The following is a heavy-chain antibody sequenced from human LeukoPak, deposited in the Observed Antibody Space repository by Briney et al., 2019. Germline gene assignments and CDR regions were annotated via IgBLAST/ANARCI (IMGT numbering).Heavy chain of an antibody. J-gene: IGHJ3*02. Sequence: SETLSLTCTVSGGSISSGGYYWSWIRPHPGKGLEWVGYIYDSASTYYNPSLKCRVTIAVDTSKNQFPLKLRSVTAAAAAVYYGARSEPRAKNAFDIWGQGTMVTVSS. D-gene: IGHD3-3*01. CDR2: IYDSAST. CDR1: GGSISSGGYY. CDR3: ARSEPRAKNAFDI. V-gene: IGHV4-31*03.